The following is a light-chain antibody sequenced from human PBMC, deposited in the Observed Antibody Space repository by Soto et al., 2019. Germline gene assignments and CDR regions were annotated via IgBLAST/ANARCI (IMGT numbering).Light chain of an antibody. Sequence: QSVLTQPASVSGSPRQSITISCTETSSDVGNYNLVSWYQHDPGKAPKLLIYEGSKRPSGVSDRFSGSKSGNTASLTISGLQAEDEADYYCCSYASSSTYVFGTVTKVTVL. CDR1: SSDVGNYNL. J-gene: IGLJ1*01. V-gene: IGLV2-23*01. CDR3: CSYASSSTYV. CDR2: EGS.